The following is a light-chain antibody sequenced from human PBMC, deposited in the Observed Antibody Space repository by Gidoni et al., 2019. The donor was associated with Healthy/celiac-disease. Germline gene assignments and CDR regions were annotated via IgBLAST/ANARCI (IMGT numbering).Light chain of an antibody. V-gene: IGKV3-11*01. CDR2: DAS. CDR3: QQRSNWPYT. Sequence: EIVLTQSPATLSLSPGERATLPCRASQSVTIYLAWYQQKPGQAPRLLIYDASNRATGIPARFSGSGSGTDFTLTISSLEPEDFAVYYCQQRSNWPYTFGQGTKLEIK. CDR1: QSVTIY. J-gene: IGKJ2*01.